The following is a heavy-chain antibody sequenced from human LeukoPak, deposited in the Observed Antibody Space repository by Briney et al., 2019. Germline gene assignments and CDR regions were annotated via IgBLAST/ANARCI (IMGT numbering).Heavy chain of an antibody. CDR2: IKQDGSEK. D-gene: IGHD2-2*01. J-gene: IGHJ4*02. CDR3: ARYRTSCNDY. Sequence: GGSLRLSCAASAFTFSNYWMSWVRQAPGKGLEWVANIKQDGSEKYYVDSVKGRFTISRDSAKNSLYLQMNSLRAEDTAVYYCARYRTSCNDYWGQGTLVTVSS. CDR1: AFTFSNYW. V-gene: IGHV3-7*01.